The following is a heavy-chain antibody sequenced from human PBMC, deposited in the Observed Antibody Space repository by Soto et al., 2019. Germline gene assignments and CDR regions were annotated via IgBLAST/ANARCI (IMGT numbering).Heavy chain of an antibody. CDR1: GGTFSSYT. V-gene: IGHV1-69*08. CDR2: IIPILGIA. D-gene: IGHD2-2*01. J-gene: IGHJ6*03. Sequence: QVQLVQSGAEVKKPGSSVKVSCKASGGTFSSYTISWVGQAPGQGLEWMGRIIPILGIANYAQKFQGRVTITADKSSSTADMELSSLRSEDTAVYYCAREKIVVVPGATMGGGGYYYYYMDVWGNGTTVTVSS. CDR3: AREKIVVVPGATMGGGGYYYYYMDV.